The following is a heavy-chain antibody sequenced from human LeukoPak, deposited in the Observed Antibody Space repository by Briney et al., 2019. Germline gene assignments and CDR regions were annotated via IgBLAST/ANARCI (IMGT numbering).Heavy chain of an antibody. V-gene: IGHV4-39*07. CDR2: INHSGST. J-gene: IGHJ5*02. Sequence: PSETLSLTCTVSGGSISSSSYYWSWIRQPPGKGLEWIGEINHSGSTNYNPSLKSRVTISVDTSKNQFSLKLSSVTAADTAVYYCAIVVPAAKSDWFDPWGQGTLVTVSS. CDR1: GGSISSSSYY. CDR3: AIVVPAAKSDWFDP. D-gene: IGHD2-2*01.